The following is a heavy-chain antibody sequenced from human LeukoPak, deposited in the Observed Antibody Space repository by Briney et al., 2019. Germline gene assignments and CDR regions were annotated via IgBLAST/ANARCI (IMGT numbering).Heavy chain of an antibody. V-gene: IGHV4-55*02. CDR3: PRYPHLKRITMIVVVRYY. Sequence: SETLSLICAVSGDSISSGNWRIWVRQPPGKGLEWIGEILHSGSTYYNPSLKSRITMSVDTSKNQLYLKVSAVTAADTAGYYCPRYPHLKRITMIVVVRYYWGQGTLVAVSS. J-gene: IGHJ4*02. CDR2: ILHSGST. CDR1: GDSISSGNW. D-gene: IGHD3-22*01.